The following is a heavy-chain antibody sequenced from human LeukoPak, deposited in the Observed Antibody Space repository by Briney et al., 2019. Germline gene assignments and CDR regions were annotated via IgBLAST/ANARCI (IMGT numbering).Heavy chain of an antibody. CDR1: GYTFTSYD. J-gene: IGHJ5*02. D-gene: IGHD3-3*01. V-gene: IGHV1-8*03. CDR2: INPNSGNT. CDR3: ARGGVTYYDFWSGRESWFDP. Sequence: ASVKVSCKASGYTFTSYDINWVRQATGQGLEWMGWINPNSGNTGYAQKFQGRVTITRNTSISTAYMELSSLRSEDTAVYYCARGGVTYYDFWSGRESWFDPWGQGTLVTVSS.